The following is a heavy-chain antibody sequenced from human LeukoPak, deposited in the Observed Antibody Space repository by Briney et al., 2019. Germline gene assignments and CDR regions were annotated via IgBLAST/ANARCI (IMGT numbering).Heavy chain of an antibody. CDR3: WRVFTAAAGFDY. CDR2: IYYSGST. D-gene: IGHD6-13*01. J-gene: IGHJ4*02. Sequence: SETLSLTCTVSGGSISSSSYYWGWVRQPPGKGLEWIGSIYYSGSTYYNPSLKSRVTISVDTSRNQFSLKLSSVTAADTAVYFCWRVFTAAAGFDYWGQGTLVTVSS. CDR1: GGSISSSSYY. V-gene: IGHV4-39*07.